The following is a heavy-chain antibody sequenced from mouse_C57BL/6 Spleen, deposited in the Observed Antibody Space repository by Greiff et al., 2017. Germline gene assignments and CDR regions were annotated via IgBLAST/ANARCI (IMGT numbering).Heavy chain of an antibody. J-gene: IGHJ4*01. CDR2: ISSGGSYT. CDR3: ARDGNYPYAMDY. V-gene: IGHV5-6*01. Sequence: EVHLVESGGDLVKPGGSLKLSCAASGFTFSSYGMSWVRQTPDKRLEWVATISSGGSYTYYPDSVKGRFTISRDNAKNTLYLQMSSLKSEDTAMYYCARDGNYPYAMDYWGQGTSVTVSS. D-gene: IGHD2-1*01. CDR1: GFTFSSYG.